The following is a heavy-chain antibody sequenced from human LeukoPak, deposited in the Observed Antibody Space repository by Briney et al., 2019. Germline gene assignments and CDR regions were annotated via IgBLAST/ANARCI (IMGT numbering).Heavy chain of an antibody. CDR2: TYYSGST. V-gene: IGHV4-59*08. Sequence: SETLSLTCTVSAGSISSFYWSWIRQPPGKGLEWIGYTYYSGSTNYNPSLKRRVTISLDTSKNQLSLRLSSVTAADTAVYYCARLSYDILTANSYFDYWGQGTLVTVSS. J-gene: IGHJ4*02. D-gene: IGHD3-9*01. CDR3: ARLSYDILTANSYFDY. CDR1: AGSISSFY.